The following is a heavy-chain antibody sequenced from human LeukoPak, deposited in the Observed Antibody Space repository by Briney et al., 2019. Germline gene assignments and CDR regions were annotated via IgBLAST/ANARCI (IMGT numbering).Heavy chain of an antibody. J-gene: IGHJ3*02. D-gene: IGHD3-9*01. CDR2: ISSGSTI. Sequence: PGGSLRLSCAASGFTFSDYYMSWIRQAPGKGLEWVSYISSGSTIYYADSVKGRFTISRDNAKNSLYLQMNSLRAEDTAVYYCARGRKGDWLLWVAFDIWGQGTMVTVSS. CDR3: ARGRKGDWLLWVAFDI. CDR1: GFTFSDYY. V-gene: IGHV3-11*01.